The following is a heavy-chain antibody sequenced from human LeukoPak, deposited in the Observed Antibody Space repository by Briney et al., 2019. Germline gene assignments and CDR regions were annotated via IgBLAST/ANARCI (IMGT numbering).Heavy chain of an antibody. Sequence: SETLSLTCAVYGGSFSGYYWSWIRQPPGKGLEWIGEINRSGSTNYNPSLKSRVTISVDTSKNQFSLKLSSVTAADTAVYYCARGAVTTLDAFDIWGQGTMVTVSS. D-gene: IGHD4-17*01. V-gene: IGHV4-34*01. CDR1: GGSFSGYY. CDR2: INRSGST. CDR3: ARGAVTTLDAFDI. J-gene: IGHJ3*02.